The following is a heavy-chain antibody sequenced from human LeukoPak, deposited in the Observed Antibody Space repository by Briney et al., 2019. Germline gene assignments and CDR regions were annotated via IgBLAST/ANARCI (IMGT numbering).Heavy chain of an antibody. CDR3: ARGGVVAPNTAGFDY. D-gene: IGHD2-15*01. V-gene: IGHV1-18*01. Sequence: ASVKVSCKASGYTFTSYGISWVRQAPGQGLEWMGWINAYNGNTNYAQKLQGRVTMTTDTSTSTAYMELRSLRSDGTAVYYCARGGVVAPNTAGFDYWGQGTLVTVSS. CDR1: GYTFTSYG. J-gene: IGHJ4*02. CDR2: INAYNGNT.